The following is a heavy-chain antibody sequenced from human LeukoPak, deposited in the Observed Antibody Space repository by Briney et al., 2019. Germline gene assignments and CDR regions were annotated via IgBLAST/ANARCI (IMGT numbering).Heavy chain of an antibody. J-gene: IGHJ4*02. CDR1: GLTATTNY. V-gene: IGHV3-66*01. CDR3: ARGGSGWEY. Sequence: GSLRLSCAASGLTATTNYMSWVRQAPGKGLEWVSMIYSSGSTDYADSVKGRFTISRDNSKNKLSPKLYLQMNSLRAEDTAVYYCARGGSGWEYWGQGTLVTVSS. CDR2: IYSSGST. D-gene: IGHD6-19*01.